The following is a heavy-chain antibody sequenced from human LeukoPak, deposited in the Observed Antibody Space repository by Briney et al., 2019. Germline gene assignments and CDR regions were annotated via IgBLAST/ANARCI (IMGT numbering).Heavy chain of an antibody. V-gene: IGHV4-34*01. CDR1: GGSFSGYY. J-gene: IGHJ3*02. CDR2: INHSGST. CDR3: ARGRRRYCSGGSCPVAFDI. Sequence: SETLSLTCAVYGGSFSGYYWSWIHQPPGKGLEWIGEINHSGSTNYNPSLKSRVTIAVDTSKNQFSLKLSSVTAADTAVYYCARGRRRYCSGGSCPVAFDIWGQGTMVTVSS. D-gene: IGHD2-15*01.